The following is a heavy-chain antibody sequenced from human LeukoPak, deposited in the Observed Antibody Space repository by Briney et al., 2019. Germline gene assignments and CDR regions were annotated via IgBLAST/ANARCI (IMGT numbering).Heavy chain of an antibody. D-gene: IGHD7-27*01. Sequence: GGSLRLSCAASGFTFSSYSMNWVRQAPGKGLEWVSSISSSSSYIYYADSVKGRFTISRDNAKNSLYLQMNSLRAEDTAVYYCARVRVTGDWARYYFDYWGQGTLVTVSS. V-gene: IGHV3-21*01. CDR2: ISSSSSYI. CDR1: GFTFSSYS. J-gene: IGHJ4*02. CDR3: ARVRVTGDWARYYFDY.